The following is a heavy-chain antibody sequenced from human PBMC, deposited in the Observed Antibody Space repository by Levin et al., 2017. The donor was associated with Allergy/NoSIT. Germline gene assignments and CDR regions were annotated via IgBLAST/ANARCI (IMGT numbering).Heavy chain of an antibody. CDR2: ISYDGSNK. D-gene: IGHD2-2*01. J-gene: IGHJ6*02. CDR1: GFTFSSYG. CDR3: AKSLPAAITYYYGMDV. V-gene: IGHV3-30*18. Sequence: GESLKISCAASGFTFSSYGMHWVRQAPGKGLEWVAVISYDGSNKYYADSVKGRFTISRDNSKNTLYLQMNSLRAEDTAVYYCAKSLPAAITYYYGMDVWGQGTTVTVSS.